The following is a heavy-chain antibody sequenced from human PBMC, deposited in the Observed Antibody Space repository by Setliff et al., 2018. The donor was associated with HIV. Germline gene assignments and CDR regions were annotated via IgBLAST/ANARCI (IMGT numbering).Heavy chain of an antibody. Sequence: ASVKVSCKASGYTFTGYFIHWVRQAPGKGLEWMGGFDPEDGETVYAQKLQGRVTMTEDTSTDTAYMELSSLRSEDTAMYYCATIRAYYYDSSGQEYFQYWGHGTLVTVSS. J-gene: IGHJ1*01. D-gene: IGHD3-22*01. CDR3: ATIRAYYYDSSGQEYFQY. CDR1: GYTFTGYF. CDR2: FDPEDGET. V-gene: IGHV1-24*01.